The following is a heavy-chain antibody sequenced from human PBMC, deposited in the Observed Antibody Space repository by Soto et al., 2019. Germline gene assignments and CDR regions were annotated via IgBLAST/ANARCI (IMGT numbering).Heavy chain of an antibody. J-gene: IGHJ4*02. Sequence: ASVKVSCKASGYTFTSYYMHWVRQAPEQRLEWMGWINAGNGNTKYSQKFQGRVTITRDTSASTAYMELSSLRSEDTAVYYCARDVSIAAALYDYWGQGTLVTVSS. D-gene: IGHD6-13*01. CDR3: ARDVSIAAALYDY. V-gene: IGHV1-3*01. CDR1: GYTFTSYY. CDR2: INAGNGNT.